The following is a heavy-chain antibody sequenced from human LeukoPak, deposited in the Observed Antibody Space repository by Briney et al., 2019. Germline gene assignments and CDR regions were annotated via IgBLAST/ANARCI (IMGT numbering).Heavy chain of an antibody. D-gene: IGHD6-19*01. CDR1: GFTFSSYA. Sequence: GGSLRLSCAASGFTFSSYAMSWVRQAPGKGRQWVSAISGSGGSTYYADSVKGRFTISRDNAKNTLYLQMNSLRAEDTAVYYCAKDLISVAGTIGYWGQGTLVTVSS. CDR3: AKDLISVAGTIGY. CDR2: ISGSGGST. J-gene: IGHJ4*02. V-gene: IGHV3-23*01.